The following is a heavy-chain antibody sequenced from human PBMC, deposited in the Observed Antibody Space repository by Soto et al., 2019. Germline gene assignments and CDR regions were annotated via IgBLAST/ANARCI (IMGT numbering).Heavy chain of an antibody. CDR2: IYYSGST. D-gene: IGHD3-22*01. CDR3: ARHAGDSSGYYQTPFDY. V-gene: IGHV4-30-4*01. CDR1: GGSISSGDYY. J-gene: IGHJ4*02. Sequence: SETLSLTCTVSGGSISSGDYYWSWIRQPPGKGLEWIGYIYYSGSTYYNPSLKSRVTISVDTSKNQFSLKLSSVTAADTAVYYCARHAGDSSGYYQTPFDYWGQGTLVTVSS.